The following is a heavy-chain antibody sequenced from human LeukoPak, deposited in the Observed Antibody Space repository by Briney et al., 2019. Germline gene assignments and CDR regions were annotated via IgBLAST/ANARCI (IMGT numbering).Heavy chain of an antibody. CDR3: AKDLLGGNSVGWFDP. Sequence: PGGSLRLSCAASGFTFSSYGMHWVRQAPGKGLEWVAFIRYDGSNKYYADSVKGRFTISRDNSKNTLYLQMNSLRAEDTAVYYCAKDLLGGNSVGWFDPGGQGTLVTVSS. CDR2: IRYDGSNK. V-gene: IGHV3-30*02. CDR1: GFTFSSYG. J-gene: IGHJ5*02. D-gene: IGHD4-23*01.